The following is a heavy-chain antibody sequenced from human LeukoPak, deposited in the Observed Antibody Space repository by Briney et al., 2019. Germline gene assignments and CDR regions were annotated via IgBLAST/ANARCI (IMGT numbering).Heavy chain of an antibody. V-gene: IGHV3-23*01. Sequence: GGSLTLSCAAFGFTFSSFAMTWVRQAPGKGLEWVSTIGGSGISTYYADSVKGRFTISRDNSKNTLFLQMNTLRFEDTAVYYCAKGTANVDYWGQGTLVTVSS. CDR3: AKGTANVDY. CDR2: IGGSGIST. D-gene: IGHD2-21*02. CDR1: GFTFSSFA. J-gene: IGHJ4*02.